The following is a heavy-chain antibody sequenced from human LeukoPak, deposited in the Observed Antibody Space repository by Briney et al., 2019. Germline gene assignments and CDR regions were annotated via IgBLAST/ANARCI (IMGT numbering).Heavy chain of an antibody. CDR1: GGSISRSSHY. J-gene: IGHJ5*02. V-gene: IGHV4-39*01. Sequence: SETLSLTCTVSGGSISRSSHYWDRIRQPPGKGLEWIGSIYYSGSTYYNPSLKSRVTISVDTSKNQFSLKLSSVTAADTAIYYCATSSAGDSSSLYYESFRPNWFGPWGQGTLVTVSS. D-gene: IGHD3-22*01. CDR3: ATSSAGDSSSLYYESFRPNWFGP. CDR2: IYYSGST.